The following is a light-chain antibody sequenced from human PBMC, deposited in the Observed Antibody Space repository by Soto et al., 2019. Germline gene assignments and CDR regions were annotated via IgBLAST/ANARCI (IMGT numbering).Light chain of an antibody. CDR2: DAS. CDR3: QQYGSSPRT. Sequence: EIVLTQSPGTLSLSPGERATLSCRASQSVSNNYLAWYQQKPGQAPKLLIYDASSRATGIPDRFSGSGSGTDFTLTISRLEPEDCAVYYCQQYGSSPRTFGQGTKVEIK. J-gene: IGKJ1*01. CDR1: QSVSNNY. V-gene: IGKV3-20*01.